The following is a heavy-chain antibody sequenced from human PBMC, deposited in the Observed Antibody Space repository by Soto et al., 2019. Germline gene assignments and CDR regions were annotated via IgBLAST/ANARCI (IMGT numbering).Heavy chain of an antibody. Sequence: SETLSLTCAVYGGSFSGYYWSWIRQPPGKGLEWIGEINHSGSTNYNPSLKSRVTISVDTSKNQFSLKLSSVTAADTAVYYCARGSGYSYGYRNFDYWGQGTLVTVSS. J-gene: IGHJ4*02. V-gene: IGHV4-34*01. CDR1: GGSFSGYY. CDR3: ARGSGYSYGYRNFDY. CDR2: INHSGST. D-gene: IGHD5-18*01.